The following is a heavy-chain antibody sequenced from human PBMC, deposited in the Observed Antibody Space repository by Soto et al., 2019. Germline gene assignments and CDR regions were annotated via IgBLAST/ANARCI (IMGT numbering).Heavy chain of an antibody. V-gene: IGHV1-18*01. D-gene: IGHD3-16*01. CDR3: ARSWVTGKGGMDV. Sequence: QVQLVQSGGEVKKPGASVKVSCKASGYTFTSYGFSWVRQAPGQGLEWMGWINGYTGNTHYAQKFQGRVTMTIDTSTSTAYMELWTLISDDTDVYYCARSWVTGKGGMDVWGQGTTVTVSS. CDR1: GYTFTSYG. J-gene: IGHJ6*02. CDR2: INGYTGNT.